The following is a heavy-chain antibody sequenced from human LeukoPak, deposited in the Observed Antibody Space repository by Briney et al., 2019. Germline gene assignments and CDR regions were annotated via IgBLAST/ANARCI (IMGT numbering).Heavy chain of an antibody. V-gene: IGHV3-48*01. CDR2: IGIDSGNT. D-gene: IGHD1-7*01. CDR3: ARTGTIPADF. Sequence: GGSLRLSCAASGFTFSDYSMNWVRQAPGKGLEWISYIGIDSGNTNYADSVKGRFTISGDKAKNSLYLQMNSLRVEDTAVYYCARTGTIPADFWGQGTLVTVSS. CDR1: GFTFSDYS. J-gene: IGHJ4*02.